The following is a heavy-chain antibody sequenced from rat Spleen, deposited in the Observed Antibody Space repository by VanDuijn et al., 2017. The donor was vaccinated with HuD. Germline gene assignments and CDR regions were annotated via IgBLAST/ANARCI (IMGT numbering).Heavy chain of an antibody. D-gene: IGHD5-1*01. V-gene: IGHV2-4*01. CDR2: IWSGGST. CDR1: GFSLSSYG. CDR3: SRDRLGAGFDY. Sequence: QVQLKESGPGLVQPSQTLSLTCTVSGFSLSSYGVSWVRQPPGKGLEWIGEIWSGGSTHYNPALKSRLSISRDTSKSQIFLKMNTLQTEDTAIYYCSRDRLGAGFDYWGQGVMVTVSS. J-gene: IGHJ2*01.